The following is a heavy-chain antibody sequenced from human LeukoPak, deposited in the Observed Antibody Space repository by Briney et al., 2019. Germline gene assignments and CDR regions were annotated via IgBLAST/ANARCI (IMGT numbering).Heavy chain of an antibody. CDR3: ARALVGATTPPLAYFDY. D-gene: IGHD1-26*01. V-gene: IGHV4-59*01. Sequence: SSETLSLTCTVSAGSISSYYWSWIRQPPGKGLEWIGYIYYSGSTNYNPSLKSRVTISVDTSKNQFSLKLSSVTAADTAVYYCARALVGATTPPLAYFDYWGQGTLVAVSS. CDR1: AGSISSYY. CDR2: IYYSGST. J-gene: IGHJ4*02.